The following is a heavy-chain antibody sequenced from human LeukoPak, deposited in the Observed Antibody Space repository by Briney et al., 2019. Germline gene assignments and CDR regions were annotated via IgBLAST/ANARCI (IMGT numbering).Heavy chain of an antibody. V-gene: IGHV3-64*01. CDR1: GFTFSSYA. D-gene: IGHD6-13*01. J-gene: IGHJ6*03. CDR2: ISSNGGST. Sequence: GGSLRLSCAASGFTFSSYAMHWVCQAPGKGLEYVSAISSNGGSTYYANSVKGRFTISRDNSKNTLYLQMGSLRAKDMAVYYCARSSSSWRIYYYYYMDVWGKGTTVTISS. CDR3: ARSSSSWRIYYYYYMDV.